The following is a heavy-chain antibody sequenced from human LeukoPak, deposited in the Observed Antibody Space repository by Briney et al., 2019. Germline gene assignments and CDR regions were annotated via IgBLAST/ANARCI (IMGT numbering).Heavy chain of an antibody. Sequence: SETLSLTCTVSGGSISSGDYYWSWIRQPPGKGLEWIGYIYYSGSTYYNPSLKSQVTISVDTSKNQFSLKLSSVTAADTAVYYCARGCRRYYYDSSGFFDYWGQGTLVTVSS. CDR3: ARGCRRYYYDSSGFFDY. D-gene: IGHD3-22*01. V-gene: IGHV4-30-4*01. CDR1: GGSISSGDYY. J-gene: IGHJ4*02. CDR2: IYYSGST.